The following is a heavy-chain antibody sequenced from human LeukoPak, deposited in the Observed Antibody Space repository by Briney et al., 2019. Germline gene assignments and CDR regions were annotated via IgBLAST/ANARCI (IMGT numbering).Heavy chain of an antibody. Sequence: GGSLRLSCAASGFIFRNYAMSWVRQAPGKGLEWVSRINSDGSTTTYADSVKGRFTISRDNTKNMLYLQMNSLTAEDTAMYYCASLSQYPSAWFDPWGQGTLVTVSS. V-gene: IGHV3-74*01. CDR1: GFIFRNYA. J-gene: IGHJ5*02. CDR2: INSDGSTT. D-gene: IGHD2/OR15-2a*01. CDR3: ASLSQYPSAWFDP.